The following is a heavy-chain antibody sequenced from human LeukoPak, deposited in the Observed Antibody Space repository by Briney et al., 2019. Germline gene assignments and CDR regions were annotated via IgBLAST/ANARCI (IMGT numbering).Heavy chain of an antibody. D-gene: IGHD2-2*02. CDR3: ARLTYTTNESPPSVGFDP. V-gene: IGHV4-39*01. J-gene: IGHJ5*02. Sequence: PSETLSLTCTVSGGSISSSSYYWGWIRQPPGKGQEWIGRIYYSGSTYYNPSLKSRVTISVDTSKNQFSLKLSSVTAADTAVYYCARLTYTTNESPPSVGFDPWGQGTLVTVSS. CDR2: IYYSGST. CDR1: GGSISSSSYY.